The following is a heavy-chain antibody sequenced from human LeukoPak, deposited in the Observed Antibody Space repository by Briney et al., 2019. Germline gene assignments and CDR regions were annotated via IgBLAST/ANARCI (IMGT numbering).Heavy chain of an antibody. Sequence: GGSLRLSCAASGLTVSSNYMSWVRQAPGKGLEWVSVIHSGGRTYYADSVRGRFTISRDNSKNTLYLQMNSLRAEDTAVYYCARENATVTMYYFDYWGQGTLVTVSS. CDR2: IHSGGRT. J-gene: IGHJ4*02. D-gene: IGHD4-17*01. V-gene: IGHV3-66*01. CDR1: GLTVSSNY. CDR3: ARENATVTMYYFDY.